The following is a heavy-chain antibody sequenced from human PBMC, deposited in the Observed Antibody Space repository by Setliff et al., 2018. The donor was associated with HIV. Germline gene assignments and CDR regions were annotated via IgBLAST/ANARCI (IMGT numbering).Heavy chain of an antibody. D-gene: IGHD1-26*01. J-gene: IGHJ6*02. CDR2: ISGSGGST. Sequence: PGGSLRLSCAASGFTFSSYSMNWVRQAPGKGLEWVSAISGSGGSTYYADSVKGRFTISTDNSKNTLYLQMNSLRAEDTAVYYCAKPLTQWGVSPYHYAVDVWGQGTTVTVSS. CDR1: GFTFSSYS. CDR3: AKPLTQWGVSPYHYAVDV. V-gene: IGHV3-23*01.